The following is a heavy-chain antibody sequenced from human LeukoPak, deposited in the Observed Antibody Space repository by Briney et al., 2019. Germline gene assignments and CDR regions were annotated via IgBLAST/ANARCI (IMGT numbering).Heavy chain of an antibody. J-gene: IGHJ3*02. Sequence: GGSLRLSCAASGFTFSSYAMSWVRQAPGKGLEWVSAISGSGGSTYYADSVKGRFTISRDNSKNTLYLQMNSLRAEDTAVYYCAKDRVYCSSTSCSGDAFDIWGQGTMVTVSS. CDR2: ISGSGGST. CDR1: GFTFSSYA. V-gene: IGHV3-23*01. D-gene: IGHD2-2*01. CDR3: AKDRVYCSSTSCSGDAFDI.